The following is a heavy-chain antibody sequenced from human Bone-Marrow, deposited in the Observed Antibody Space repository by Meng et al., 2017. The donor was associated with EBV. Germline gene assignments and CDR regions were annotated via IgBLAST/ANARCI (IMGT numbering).Heavy chain of an antibody. V-gene: IGHV4-34*01. CDR1: GGSFSGYY. D-gene: IGHD6-19*01. Sequence: QVQLQQWGAGLLKPSXXLSLTCDVYGGSFSGYYWGWIRQPPGRGLEWIGSVHYTGSTYYSPSLKSRVTVSVDTSKNQFSLRLTSVTAADTAVYYCARPFPSWQSPRLDPFGAWGQGTLVTVSS. J-gene: IGHJ5*02. CDR2: VHYTGST. CDR3: ARPFPSWQSPRLDPFGA.